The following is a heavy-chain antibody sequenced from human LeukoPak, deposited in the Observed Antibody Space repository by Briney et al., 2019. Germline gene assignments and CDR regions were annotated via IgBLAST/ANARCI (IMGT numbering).Heavy chain of an antibody. V-gene: IGHV3-23*01. Sequence: PGGSLRLSCAASGFTFSSYAMSWVRQAPGKRLEWVSVISDSGGSTDYADSVKGRFTISRDNSKNTLYLQMNSLRAEDTAVYYCARDLSPWFGETDIMIPTSMDVWGQGTTVTVSS. CDR2: ISDSGGST. D-gene: IGHD3-10*01. J-gene: IGHJ6*02. CDR1: GFTFSSYA. CDR3: ARDLSPWFGETDIMIPTSMDV.